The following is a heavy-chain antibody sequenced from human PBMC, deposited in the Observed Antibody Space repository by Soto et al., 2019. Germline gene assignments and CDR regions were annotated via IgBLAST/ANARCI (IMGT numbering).Heavy chain of an antibody. CDR1: GGSISSYY. CDR2: IYYSGST. Sequence: SETLSLTCTVSGGSISSYYWSWIRQPPGKGLEWIGYIYYSGSTNYNPSLKSRVTISVDTSKNQFSLKLTSVTAADAAVYYCERNGWHCLEYWGPGTRVTVS. D-gene: IGHD6-19*01. CDR3: ERNGWHCLEY. J-gene: IGHJ4*02. V-gene: IGHV4-59*08.